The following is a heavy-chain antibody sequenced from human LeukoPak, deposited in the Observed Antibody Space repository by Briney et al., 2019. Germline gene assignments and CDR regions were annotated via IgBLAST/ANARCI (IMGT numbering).Heavy chain of an antibody. J-gene: IGHJ4*02. V-gene: IGHV3-23*01. CDR3: AKDPYSGSYFDY. D-gene: IGHD1-26*01. CDR1: GFTLSNSA. Sequence: GGSLRLSCAASGFTLSNSAMTWVRQAPGKGLEWVSGFSATDGNANYADSVKGRFTISRDNSKNTLHLQMNSLRPEDTALYYCAKDPYSGSYFDYWGQGTLVTVSS. CDR2: FSATDGNA.